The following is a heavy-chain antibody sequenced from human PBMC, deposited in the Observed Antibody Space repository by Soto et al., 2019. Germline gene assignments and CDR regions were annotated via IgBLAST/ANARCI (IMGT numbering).Heavy chain of an antibody. CDR2: IYYSGST. J-gene: IGHJ4*02. CDR3: ARKTDDYGDPYFDD. CDR1: GGSISSYY. D-gene: IGHD4-17*01. V-gene: IGHV4-59*01. Sequence: SETLSLTCTVSGGSISSYYWSWIRQPPGKGLEWIGYIYYSGSTNYNPSLKSRVTISVDTSKNQFSLKLSSVTAADTAVYYCARKTDDYGDPYFDDWGQGTLVTVSS.